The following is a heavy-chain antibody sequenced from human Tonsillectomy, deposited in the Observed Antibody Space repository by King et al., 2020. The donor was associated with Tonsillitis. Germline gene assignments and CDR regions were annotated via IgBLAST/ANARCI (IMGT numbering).Heavy chain of an antibody. D-gene: IGHD3-22*01. J-gene: IGHJ3*02. CDR2: INPNSGGT. Sequence: QLVQSGAEVKKPGASVKVSCKASGYSFTDYYMHWVRQAPGQGLEWMGWINPNSGGTNYAQKFQGRVTMTRDMSNSTAYMELRRLRSDDTAVYYCARDIDPYYYGSSGYDEAFDIWGQGTMVTVSS. CDR1: GYSFTDYY. V-gene: IGHV1-2*02. CDR3: ARDIDPYYYGSSGYDEAFDI.